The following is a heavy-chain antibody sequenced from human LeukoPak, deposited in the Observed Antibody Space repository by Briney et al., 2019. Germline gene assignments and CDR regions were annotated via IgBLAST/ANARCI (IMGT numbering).Heavy chain of an antibody. V-gene: IGHV3-7*01. Sequence: GGSLRLSYAASGMTFSSHWMSWVRQAPGKGLEWVANIKSDGSEKYYLDSVKGRFTISRDNAKNSLYLQMNSLRAEDSAVYYCARYCTFRTCSGTKFDSWGQGTLVTVSS. J-gene: IGHJ4*02. CDR3: ARYCTFRTCSGTKFDS. CDR2: IKSDGSEK. D-gene: IGHD1-1*01. CDR1: GMTFSSHW.